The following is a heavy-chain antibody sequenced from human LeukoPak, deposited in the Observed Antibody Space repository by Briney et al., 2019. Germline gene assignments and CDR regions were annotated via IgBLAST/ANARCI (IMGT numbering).Heavy chain of an antibody. CDR2: INPNSGGT. J-gene: IGHJ4*02. D-gene: IGHD2-2*01. CDR1: GYTFTVYY. V-gene: IGHV1-2*02. CDR3: AREPELGYCSSTSCSHDY. Sequence: ASVKVSCKASGYTFTVYYMHWVRQAPGQGLEWMGWINPNSGGTNYAQKFQGRVTMTRDTSISTAYMELSRLRSDDTAVYYCAREPELGYCSSTSCSHDYWGQGTLVTVSS.